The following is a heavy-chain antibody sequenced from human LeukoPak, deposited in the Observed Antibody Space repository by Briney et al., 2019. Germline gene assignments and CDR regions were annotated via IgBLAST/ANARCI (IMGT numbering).Heavy chain of an antibody. CDR3: ARVPTFWYSSGWYQYYFDY. Sequence: ASVKVSCKASGYTFTSYDINWVRQATGQGLERMGWMNPNSGNTGYAQKFQGRVTITRNTSISTAYMELSSLRSEDTAVYYCARVPTFWYSSGWYQYYFDYWGQGTLVTVSS. CDR1: GYTFTSYD. CDR2: MNPNSGNT. V-gene: IGHV1-8*03. D-gene: IGHD6-19*01. J-gene: IGHJ4*02.